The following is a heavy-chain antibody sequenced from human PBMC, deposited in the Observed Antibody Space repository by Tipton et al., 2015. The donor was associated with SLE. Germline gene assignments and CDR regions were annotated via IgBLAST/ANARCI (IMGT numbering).Heavy chain of an antibody. CDR3: AKQDSPYYFDY. D-gene: IGHD1/OR15-1a*01. V-gene: IGHV4-34*01. CDR1: GGSFSGYY. J-gene: IGHJ4*02. Sequence: GLVKPSETLSLTCAVYGGSFSGYYWSWIRQPPGKGLEWIGEINHSGSTNYNPSLKSRVTISVDTSKNQFSLKLSSVTAADTAVYYCAKQDSPYYFDYWGQGTLVTVSS. CDR2: INHSGST.